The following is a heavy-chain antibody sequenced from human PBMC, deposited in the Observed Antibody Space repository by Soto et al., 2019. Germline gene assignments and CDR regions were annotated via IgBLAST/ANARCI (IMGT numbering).Heavy chain of an antibody. V-gene: IGHV2-5*02. Sequence: QITLNESGPTLVKPTQTLTLTCTFSGFSLGTYGVGVGWIRQPPGKALEWLALIYWDADKRYSPSLKSRLTITKDTTKRQVFLTLTNMDPVDTSTYYCAHRGGGMVDWYCDLWGRGTPVIVSS. CDR3: AHRGGGMVDWYCDL. CDR1: GFSLGTYGVG. CDR2: IYWDADK. J-gene: IGHJ2*01. D-gene: IGHD1-26*01.